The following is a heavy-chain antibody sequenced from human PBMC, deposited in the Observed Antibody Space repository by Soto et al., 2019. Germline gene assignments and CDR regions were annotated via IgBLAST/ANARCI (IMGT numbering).Heavy chain of an antibody. CDR1: GGTFSSYA. CDR2: IIPIFGTA. J-gene: IGHJ4*02. V-gene: IGHV1-69*13. D-gene: IGHD3-22*01. CDR3: ARTPVSYYYDSSGPTYYFDY. Sequence: SVKVSCKASGGTFSSYAISWVRQAPGQGLEWMGGIIPIFGTANYAQKFQGRVTITADESTSTAYMELSSLRSEDTAVYYCARTPVSYYYDSSGPTYYFDYWGQGTLVTVSS.